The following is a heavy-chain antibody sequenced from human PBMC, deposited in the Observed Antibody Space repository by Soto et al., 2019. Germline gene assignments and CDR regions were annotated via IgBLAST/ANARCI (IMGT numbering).Heavy chain of an antibody. CDR2: INHSGST. J-gene: IGHJ4*02. V-gene: IGHV4-34*01. Sequence: QVQLQQWGAGLLKPSETLSLTCAVYGGSFSGYYWSWIRQPPGKGLEWIGEINHSGSTNYNPSLKSLVTTSVDTSKNQFSQRLSSVTAADTAVYYCARGYSSGWYGYWGQGTLVTVSS. CDR1: GGSFSGYY. CDR3: ARGYSSGWYGY. D-gene: IGHD6-19*01.